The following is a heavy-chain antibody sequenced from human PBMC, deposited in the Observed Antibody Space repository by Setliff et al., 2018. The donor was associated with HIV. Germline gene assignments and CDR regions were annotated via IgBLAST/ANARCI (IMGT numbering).Heavy chain of an antibody. V-gene: IGHV1-18*01. CDR3: ARERPYCSGGSCYGLNYFDC. J-gene: IGHJ4*02. Sequence: ASVKVSCKASGYTFTSYGISWVRQAPGQGLEWMGWISAYNGNTNYAQNLQGRVTMTTDTSTSTADMELRSLRSDDTAMYYCARERPYCSGGSCYGLNYFDCWGQGTLVTVSS. CDR1: GYTFTSYG. CDR2: ISAYNGNT. D-gene: IGHD2-15*01.